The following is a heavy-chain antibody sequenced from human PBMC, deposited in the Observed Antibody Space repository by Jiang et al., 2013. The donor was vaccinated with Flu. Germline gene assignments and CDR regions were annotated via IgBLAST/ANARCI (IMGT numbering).Heavy chain of an antibody. Sequence: XTFSSYWMSWVRQAPGKGLEWVANIKQDGSEKYYVDSVKGRFTISRDNAKNSLYLQMNSLRAEDTAVYYCARDAPDELRFLEWLSPPDYWGQGTLVTVSS. CDR3: ARDAPDELRFLEWLSPPDY. CDR1: XTFSSYW. CDR2: IKQDGSEK. D-gene: IGHD3-3*01. V-gene: IGHV3-7*03. J-gene: IGHJ4*02.